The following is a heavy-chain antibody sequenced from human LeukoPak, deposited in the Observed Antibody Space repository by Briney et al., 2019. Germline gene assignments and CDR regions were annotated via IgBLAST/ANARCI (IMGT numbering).Heavy chain of an antibody. V-gene: IGHV1-18*01. CDR3: ARGLRYYDSSGYLGY. CDR2: ISSHNGNT. Sequence: ASVKVSCKAPGYTFTNYNIIWVRQAPGQGLEWMGWISSHNGNTNYAQKVQGRVTMTTDTSTSTAYMELSSLRSEDTAVYYCARGLRYYDSSGYLGYWGQGTLVTVSS. CDR1: GYTFTNYN. D-gene: IGHD3-22*01. J-gene: IGHJ4*02.